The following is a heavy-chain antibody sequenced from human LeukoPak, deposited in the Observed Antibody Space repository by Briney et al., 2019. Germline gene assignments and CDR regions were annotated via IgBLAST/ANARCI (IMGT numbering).Heavy chain of an antibody. D-gene: IGHD3-22*01. J-gene: IGHJ4*02. V-gene: IGHV4-4*02. Sequence: SETLSLTCAVSGGSISSSNWWSWVRQPPGKGLEWIGEIYHSGSTNYNPSLKSRVTISVDKSKNQFSLKLSSVTAADTAVYYCARYDSSGYYPFDYWGQGTLVTVSS. CDR1: GGSISSSNW. CDR3: ARYDSSGYYPFDY. CDR2: IYHSGST.